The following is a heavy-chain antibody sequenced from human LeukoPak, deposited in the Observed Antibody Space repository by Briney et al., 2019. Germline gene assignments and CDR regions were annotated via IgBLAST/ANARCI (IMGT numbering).Heavy chain of an antibody. CDR1: GLTFSSYA. D-gene: IGHD1-14*01. Sequence: SGGCLRLSCAASGLTFSSYAMSWVRQAPGKGLEWVSSITGSGAETNSADAVKGRFTISRDNAKNTLYLQMNTLRAEDTAVYYCAKGPHIRTMWLFDSWGQGSLVTVSA. CDR2: ITGSGAET. J-gene: IGHJ4*02. CDR3: AKGPHIRTMWLFDS. V-gene: IGHV3-23*01.